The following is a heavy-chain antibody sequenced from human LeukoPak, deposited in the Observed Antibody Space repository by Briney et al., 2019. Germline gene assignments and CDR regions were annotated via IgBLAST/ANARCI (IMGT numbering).Heavy chain of an antibody. CDR3: ARDQTVTTSLGWFDP. CDR1: GGSISGGTYY. D-gene: IGHD4-17*01. V-gene: IGHV4-61*02. CDR2: IYASGST. Sequence: SQTLSLTCIVSGGSISGGTYYWSWIRQPAGKGLEWIGRIYASGSTNYNPSLKSRVTISVDTSKNQFSLKLTSVTAADTAVYYCARDQTVTTSLGWFDPWGQGTLVTVSS. J-gene: IGHJ5*02.